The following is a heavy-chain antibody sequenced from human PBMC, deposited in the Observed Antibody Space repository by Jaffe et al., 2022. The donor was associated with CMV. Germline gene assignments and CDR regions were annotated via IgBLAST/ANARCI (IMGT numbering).Heavy chain of an antibody. CDR2: INNDGNTT. J-gene: IGHJ4*02. CDR3: VRGRRFSGYVLYS. CDR1: GFTFSYFW. V-gene: IGHV3-74*01. Sequence: EVQLVESGGVLVQPGGSLRLSCAASGFTFSYFWMHWVRQAPGKGLVWVSHINNDGNTTDYADSVKGRFTISRDNAKNTLYLQMNSLRVEDTALYFCVRGRRFSGYVLYSWGQGTLVTVSS. D-gene: IGHD5-12*01.